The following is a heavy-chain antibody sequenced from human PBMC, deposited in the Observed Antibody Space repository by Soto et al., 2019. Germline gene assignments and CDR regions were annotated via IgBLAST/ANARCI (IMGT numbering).Heavy chain of an antibody. Sequence: SETLSLTCTVSGGSISSYYWSWIRQPPGKGLEWIGYIYYSGSTNYNPSLKSRVTISVDTSENQFSLKLSSVTAADTAVYYCAREIMDWYCYSGMDVWGQGTTVTVSS. J-gene: IGHJ6*02. CDR2: IYYSGST. V-gene: IGHV4-59*01. D-gene: IGHD2-2*03. CDR3: AREIMDWYCYSGMDV. CDR1: GGSISSYY.